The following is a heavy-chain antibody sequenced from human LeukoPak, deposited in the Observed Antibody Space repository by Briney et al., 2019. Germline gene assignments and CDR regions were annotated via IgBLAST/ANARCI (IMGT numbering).Heavy chain of an antibody. CDR1: GFTFSGSA. V-gene: IGHV3-73*01. CDR3: TRASRDGYNAPYDY. Sequence: GGSLRLSCAASGFTFSGSAMHWVRQVSGKGLEWVGRIRSKANSYSTAYAASLECRFTIPREESKTTAYLQMNSLKSEDTAVYYCTRASRDGYNAPYDYWGQGTLVTVSS. CDR2: IRSKANSYST. J-gene: IGHJ4*02. D-gene: IGHD5-24*01.